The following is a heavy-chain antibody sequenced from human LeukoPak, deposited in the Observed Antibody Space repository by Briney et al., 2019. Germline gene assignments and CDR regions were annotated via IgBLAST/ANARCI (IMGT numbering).Heavy chain of an antibody. Sequence: PVASVKVSCKASGGTFSSYAISWVRQAPGQGLEWMGGIIPIFGTANYAQKFQGRVTITTDESTSTAYMELSSLRSEDTAVYYCARLAAEWFDPWGQGTLVTVSS. CDR2: IIPIFGTA. V-gene: IGHV1-69*05. D-gene: IGHD1-14*01. J-gene: IGHJ5*02. CDR1: GGTFSSYA. CDR3: ARLAAEWFDP.